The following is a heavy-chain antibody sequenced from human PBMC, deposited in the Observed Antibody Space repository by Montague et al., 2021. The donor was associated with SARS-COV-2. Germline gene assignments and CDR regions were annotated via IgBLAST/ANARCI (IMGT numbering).Heavy chain of an antibody. CDR3: ARHERQWLRLYPYYFDY. D-gene: IGHD5-12*01. Sequence: SETLSLTCTVSAGSISSSSYYLGWIRKPPGKGLEWIGCIYYSGCPYYNPSHKSRVTISVDTSKNQFSLKLTSVTAADTAVYYCARHERQWLRLYPYYFDYWGQRTLVTVSS. J-gene: IGHJ4*02. V-gene: IGHV4-39*01. CDR1: AGSISSSSYY. CDR2: IYYSGCP.